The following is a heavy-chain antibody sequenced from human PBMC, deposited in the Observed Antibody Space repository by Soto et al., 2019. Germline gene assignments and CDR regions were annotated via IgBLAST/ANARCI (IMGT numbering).Heavy chain of an antibody. CDR3: ARSRGSGWSFDY. D-gene: IGHD6-19*01. J-gene: IGHJ4*02. CDR2: IYYSGNT. V-gene: IGHV4-59*01. CDR1: GGSISTYY. Sequence: QVQLQESGPGLVKPSETLSLTCTVSGGSISTYYWSWFRQSPGQGLEWIGYIYYSGNTKYNPSLESRVTISLDKSKNQFSLNLTSLKGADTAVYYCARSRGSGWSFDYCGQGTLVTVSS.